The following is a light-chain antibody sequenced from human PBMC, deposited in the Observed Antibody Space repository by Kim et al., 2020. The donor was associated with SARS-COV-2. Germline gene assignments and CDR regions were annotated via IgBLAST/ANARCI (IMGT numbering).Light chain of an antibody. Sequence: SYELTQPPSVSVAPGKTARITCGGNNIGSKSVHWYQHKPGQAPVLVIYYDNDRPSGIPERFSGSNSGNTATLTISRVEAGDEADYFCQVWDSGSDHPVFGGGTQLTVL. CDR3: QVWDSGSDHPV. CDR2: YDN. V-gene: IGLV3-21*04. J-gene: IGLJ3*02. CDR1: NIGSKS.